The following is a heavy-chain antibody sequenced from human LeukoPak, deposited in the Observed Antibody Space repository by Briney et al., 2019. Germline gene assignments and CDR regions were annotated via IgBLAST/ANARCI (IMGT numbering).Heavy chain of an antibody. CDR1: GFTFSSYG. V-gene: IGHV3-30*02. CDR2: IRYDGSNK. CDR3: AKDPSFRPGYFDY. J-gene: IGHJ4*02. Sequence: GGSLRLSCAASGFTFSSYGMHWVRQAPGKGLEWVAFIRYDGSNKYYADSLKGRFTISRDNSKNTLYLQMNSLRAEDTAVYYCAKDPSFRPGYFDYWGQGTLVTVSS.